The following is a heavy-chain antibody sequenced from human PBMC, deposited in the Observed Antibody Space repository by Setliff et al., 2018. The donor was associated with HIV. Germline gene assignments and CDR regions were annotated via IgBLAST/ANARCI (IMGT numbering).Heavy chain of an antibody. CDR2: MNTNNGNT. Sequence: ASVKVSCKASGYTFPTYDIHWVRQATGQGLEWMGSMNTNNGNTVYAQKFQGRVAMTRSTSITTAYMELSSLRPEDTAFYFCARGPPGGTARFDYWGQGTLVTVSS. J-gene: IGHJ4*02. CDR1: GYTFPTYD. V-gene: IGHV1-8*01. D-gene: IGHD1-26*01. CDR3: ARGPPGGTARFDY.